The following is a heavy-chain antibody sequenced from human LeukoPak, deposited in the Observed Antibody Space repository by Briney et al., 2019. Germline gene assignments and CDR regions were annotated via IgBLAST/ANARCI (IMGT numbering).Heavy chain of an antibody. CDR3: AAAIAAAGTDASFDY. Sequence: AASVKVSCKASGFTFTSSAVQWVRQARGQRLEWIGWIVVGSGNTNYAQKFQERVTITRDMSTSTAYMELSSLRSEDTAVYYCAAAIAAAGTDASFDYWGQGTLVTVSS. CDR1: GFTFTSSA. J-gene: IGHJ4*02. D-gene: IGHD6-13*01. V-gene: IGHV1-58*01. CDR2: IVVGSGNT.